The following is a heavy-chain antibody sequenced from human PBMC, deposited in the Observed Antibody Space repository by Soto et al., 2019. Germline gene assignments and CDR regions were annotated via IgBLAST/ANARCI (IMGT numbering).Heavy chain of an antibody. CDR1: GFTFSSYG. J-gene: IGHJ4*02. D-gene: IGHD1-7*01. CDR3: AKDRRAGGNYGFYSDF. Sequence: EVQLLESGGGLVQPGGSLRLSCAASGFTFSSYGMTWVRQAPGKGLEWVSFSSATGAGTYYADSVKGRFTISRDNSNNTLYLQMTSLRADDTAVYYCAKDRRAGGNYGFYSDFWGQGARVIVSS. V-gene: IGHV3-23*01. CDR2: SSATGAGT.